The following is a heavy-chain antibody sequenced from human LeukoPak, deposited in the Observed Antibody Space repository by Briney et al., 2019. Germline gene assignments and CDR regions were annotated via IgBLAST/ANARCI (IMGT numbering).Heavy chain of an antibody. D-gene: IGHD2-2*01. V-gene: IGHV4-59*01. CDR3: ASQSYGTSVSY. Sequence: SETLSLTCTVSGGSISSYYWSWIRQPPGKGLEWIGYIYYSGGTNYNPSLRSRVTISIDTSMNQFSLKLNSVTAADTAVYYCASQSYGTSVSYWGQGTLVTVSS. CDR1: GGSISSYY. CDR2: IYYSGGT. J-gene: IGHJ4*02.